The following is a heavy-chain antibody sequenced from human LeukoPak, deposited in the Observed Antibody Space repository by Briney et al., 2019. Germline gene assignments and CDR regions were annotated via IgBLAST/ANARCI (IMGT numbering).Heavy chain of an antibody. CDR2: IYYSGST. J-gene: IGHJ4*02. CDR1: GGSISSSSYY. CDR3: ARRIAVAEYYFDY. D-gene: IGHD6-19*01. V-gene: IGHV4-39*01. Sequence: PSETLSLTCTVSGGSISSSSYYWGWIRQPPGKGLEWIGSIYYSGSTYYNPSLKSRVTISVDTSRNQFSLKLSSVTAADTAVYYCARRIAVAEYYFDYWGQGTLVTVSS.